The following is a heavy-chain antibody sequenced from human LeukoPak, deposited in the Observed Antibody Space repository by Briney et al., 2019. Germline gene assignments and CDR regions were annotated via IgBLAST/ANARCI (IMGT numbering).Heavy chain of an antibody. D-gene: IGHD4-17*01. V-gene: IGHV3-23*01. J-gene: IGHJ5*02. CDR2: ISNSGGST. Sequence: SGGSLRLSCAASGFTFSNYAMSWVRQAPEKGLEWVSTISNSGGSTYCADSVKGRFTISRDNSKNTLYLQMNSLRAEDTAVYYCAKGTTVIRGGWFDPWGQGTLVTVSS. CDR1: GFTFSNYA. CDR3: AKGTTVIRGGWFDP.